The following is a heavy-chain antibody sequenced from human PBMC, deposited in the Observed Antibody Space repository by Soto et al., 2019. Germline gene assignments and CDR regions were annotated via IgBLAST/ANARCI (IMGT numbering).Heavy chain of an antibody. J-gene: IGHJ4*02. V-gene: IGHV3-21*01. Sequence: GGSLRLSCAASGFTFSSYSMNWVRQAPGKGLEWVSSISSSSSYIYYADSVKGRFTISRNNAKNSLYLQMNSLRAEDTAVYYCARGIAAAIDYWGQGTVVTVSS. CDR3: ARGIAAAIDY. CDR1: GFTFSSYS. D-gene: IGHD6-25*01. CDR2: ISSSSSYI.